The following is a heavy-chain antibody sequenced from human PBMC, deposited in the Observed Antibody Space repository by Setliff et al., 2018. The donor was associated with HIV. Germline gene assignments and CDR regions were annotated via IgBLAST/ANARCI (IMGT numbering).Heavy chain of an antibody. CDR2: IYNDGVNR. J-gene: IGHJ3*02. V-gene: IGHV3-33*01. CDR3: AFDI. Sequence: PGGSLRLSCAAAGFIFSDYGIHWVRQAPGKGLEWVAVIYNDGVNRYFGDFVEGRFTISRDNSRNTVNLQMNSLRGDDTAVYYCAFDIWGQGTVVTVSS. CDR1: GFIFSDYG.